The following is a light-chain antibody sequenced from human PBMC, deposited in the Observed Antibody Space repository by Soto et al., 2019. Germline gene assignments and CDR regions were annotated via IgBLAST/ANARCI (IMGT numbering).Light chain of an antibody. J-gene: IGKJ3*01. CDR3: QQTFGTPFT. CDR2: AAS. V-gene: IGKV1-39*01. Sequence: DIQMTQSPSSLSASVGDRVTITCRASQSIDSYLKWYQQKPGKAPRLLIYAASNLQSGVPSRFSGSGFGTDFTLIISSLQPEDFATYYCQQTFGTPFTFGPGTKVAIK. CDR1: QSIDSY.